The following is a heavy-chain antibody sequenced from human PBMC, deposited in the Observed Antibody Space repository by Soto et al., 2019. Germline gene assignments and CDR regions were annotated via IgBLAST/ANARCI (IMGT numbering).Heavy chain of an antibody. CDR2: IYYSGST. CDR3: ARGRGIRKIVIPAAFSYYFDY. V-gene: IGHV4-31*03. Sequence: SETLSLTCTVSGGSISSGGYYWSWIRQHPGKGLEWIGYIYYSGSTYYNPSLKSRVTISVDTSKNQFSLKLSSVTAADKAVNYGARGRGIRKIVIPAAFSYYFDYWAQGTLVRVFS. D-gene: IGHD2-2*01. CDR1: GGSISSGGYY. J-gene: IGHJ4*02.